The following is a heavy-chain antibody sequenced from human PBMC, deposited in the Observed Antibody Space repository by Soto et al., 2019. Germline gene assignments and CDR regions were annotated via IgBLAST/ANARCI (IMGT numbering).Heavy chain of an antibody. V-gene: IGHV4-31*03. J-gene: IGHJ6*02. CDR1: GGSISSGGYF. CDR3: ARDGAAPYYYSGMGV. Sequence: QVQLQESGPGLVKPSQTLSLTCTVSGGSISSGGYFWSWIRQHPGKGLEWIGFIYYSGSTYYNPSLKXXXTXXVDTAKNPFSLKLSSVTAADTAVYFCARDGAAPYYYSGMGVWGQGTTVTVPS. D-gene: IGHD6-6*01. CDR2: IYYSGST.